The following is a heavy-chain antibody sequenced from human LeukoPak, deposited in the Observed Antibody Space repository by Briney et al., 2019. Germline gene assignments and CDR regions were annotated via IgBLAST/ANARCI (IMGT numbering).Heavy chain of an antibody. V-gene: IGHV3-74*01. CDR3: ARDLGLRWSK. J-gene: IGHJ4*02. CDR1: GFIFSNSW. Sequence: GRSLRLSCEVSGFIFSNSWMHWVRQTPGKGLVWVSRMYGDMSDISYADSVKGRFTISRDNAKNTVYLQMNSLRGEDTAVYCCARDLGLRWSKWGQGTLVTVSS. CDR2: MYGDMSDI. D-gene: IGHD4-23*01.